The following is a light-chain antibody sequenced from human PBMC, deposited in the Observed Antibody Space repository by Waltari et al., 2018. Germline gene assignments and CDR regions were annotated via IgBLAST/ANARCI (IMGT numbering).Light chain of an antibody. CDR1: NIGSNR. Sequence: SYVLTQPPSVSVAPEKTARITCGGNNIGSNRVHWYQQKPGQAPVMVIYDDGDRPSGIPQSFSASNSGKTATLTISRVEVGDEADYYCQVWDSSSDHGFGGGTKLIV. J-gene: IGLJ2*01. V-gene: IGLV3-21*04. CDR2: DDG. CDR3: QVWDSSSDHG.